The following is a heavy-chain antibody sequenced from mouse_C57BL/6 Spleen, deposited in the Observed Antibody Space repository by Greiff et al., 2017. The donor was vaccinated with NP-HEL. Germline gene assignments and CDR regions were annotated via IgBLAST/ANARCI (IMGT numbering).Heavy chain of an antibody. CDR2: IYPGSGST. J-gene: IGHJ4*01. CDR3: ARSDYYGSKAMDY. D-gene: IGHD1-1*01. V-gene: IGHV1-55*01. CDR1: GYTFTSYW. Sequence: QVQLQQSGAELVKPGASVKMSCKASGYTFTSYWITWVKQRPGQGLEWIGDIYPGSGSTNYNEKFKSKATLTVDTSSSTAYMQLSSRTSEDSAVYYCARSDYYGSKAMDYWGQGTSVTVSS.